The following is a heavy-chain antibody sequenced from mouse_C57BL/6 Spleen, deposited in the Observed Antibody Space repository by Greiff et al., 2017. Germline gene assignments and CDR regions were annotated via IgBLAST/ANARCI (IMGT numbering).Heavy chain of an antibody. Sequence: EVQLQESGGGLVQPGGSMKLSCVASGFTFSNYWMNWVRQSPEKGLEWVAQIRLKSDNYATHYAESVKGRFTISRDDSKSSVYLQMNNLRAEDTGIYYCTGPHYYGSSHGYFDVWGTGTTVTVSS. J-gene: IGHJ1*03. CDR2: IRLKSDNYAT. D-gene: IGHD1-1*01. CDR1: GFTFSNYW. CDR3: TGPHYYGSSHGYFDV. V-gene: IGHV6-3*01.